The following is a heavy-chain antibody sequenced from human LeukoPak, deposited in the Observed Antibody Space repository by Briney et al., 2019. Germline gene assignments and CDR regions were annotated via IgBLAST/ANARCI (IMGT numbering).Heavy chain of an antibody. J-gene: IGHJ2*01. V-gene: IGHV3-21*01. Sequence: GGSLRLSCAGSGFTFSTYSMNWVRQAPGKGLEWVSSITSSNNYIYYADSMKGPFTISRDNAKNSLYLQMNSLRAEDTAVYYCVTTWGAHYWYFDLWGRXALVTVSS. D-gene: IGHD1-26*01. CDR2: ITSSNNYI. CDR1: GFTFSTYS. CDR3: VTTWGAHYWYFDL.